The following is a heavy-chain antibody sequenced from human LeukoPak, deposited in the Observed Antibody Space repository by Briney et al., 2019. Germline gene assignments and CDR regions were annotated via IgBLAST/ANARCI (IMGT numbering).Heavy chain of an antibody. D-gene: IGHD2-2*02. CDR3: AGPRVVVVPAAIGWFDP. V-gene: IGHV4-39*01. Sequence: PSETLSLTCTVSGGSISSYYWGWIRQPPGKGLEWIGSIYYSGSTYYNPSLKSRVTISVDTSKNQFSLKLSSVTAADTAVYYCAGPRVVVVPAAIGWFDPWGQGTLVTVSS. CDR2: IYYSGST. CDR1: GGSISSYY. J-gene: IGHJ5*02.